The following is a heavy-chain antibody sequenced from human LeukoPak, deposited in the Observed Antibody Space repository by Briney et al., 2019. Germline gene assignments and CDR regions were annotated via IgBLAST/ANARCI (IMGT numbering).Heavy chain of an antibody. Sequence: GGSLRLSCAASGFTFSSYAMSWVRQAPGKGLEWVSSISSSSSYIYYADSVKGRFTISRDNAKNSLYLQMNSLRAEDTAVYYCASPGIAAAGAFDYWGQGTLVTVSS. V-gene: IGHV3-21*01. CDR2: ISSSSSYI. CDR3: ASPGIAAAGAFDY. D-gene: IGHD6-13*01. J-gene: IGHJ4*02. CDR1: GFTFSSYA.